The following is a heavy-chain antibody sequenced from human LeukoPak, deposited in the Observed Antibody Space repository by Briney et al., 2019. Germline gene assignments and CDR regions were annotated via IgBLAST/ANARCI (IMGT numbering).Heavy chain of an antibody. CDR3: ANTRGYGDCSNAPFDY. J-gene: IGHJ4*02. CDR2: ISGSGGSI. D-gene: IGHD4-17*01. V-gene: IGHV3-23*01. CDR1: GFTFSSYS. Sequence: SGGSLRLSCAVSGFTFSSYSMSWVRQTPGKGLEWVSAISGSGGSIYYTNSVKGRFTISRDNPKNTLYLQMNSLRAEDTAVYYCANTRGYGDCSNAPFDYWGQGTLVTVSS.